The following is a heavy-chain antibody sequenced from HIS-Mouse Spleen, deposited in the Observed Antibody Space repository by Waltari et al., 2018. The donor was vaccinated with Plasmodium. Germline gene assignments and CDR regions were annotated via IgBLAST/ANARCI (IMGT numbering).Heavy chain of an antibody. CDR3: ASSWYWYFDL. D-gene: IGHD6-13*01. V-gene: IGHV3-7*01. CDR1: GFTFSSYW. CDR2: IKQDGSGK. Sequence: EVQLVESGGGLVQPGGSLRLSCAASGFTFSSYWMSWVRQAPGKGLEVRANIKQDGSGKYYVDSVKGRFTSSRDNAKNSLYLQMNSLRAEDTAVYYCASSWYWYFDLWGRGTLVTVSS. J-gene: IGHJ2*01.